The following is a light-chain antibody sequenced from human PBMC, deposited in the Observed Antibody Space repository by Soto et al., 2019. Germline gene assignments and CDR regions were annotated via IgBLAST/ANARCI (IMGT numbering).Light chain of an antibody. CDR1: SSDVGGYNF. J-gene: IGLJ1*01. CDR3: ISNVGDNTRYV. V-gene: IGLV2-8*01. CDR2: EVN. Sequence: QSALTQPPSASGSPGQSVTISCTGTSSDVGGYNFVSWYQQHPGKAPKLVIYEVNKRPSGVPNRFSGSKSGNTASLTVSGLQAEDEADYYCISNVGDNTRYVFGAGTKLTVL.